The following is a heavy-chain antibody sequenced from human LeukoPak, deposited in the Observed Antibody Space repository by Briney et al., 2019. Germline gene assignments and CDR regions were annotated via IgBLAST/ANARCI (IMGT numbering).Heavy chain of an antibody. Sequence: SETLSLTCAVYGGSFSGYYWSWIRQPPGKGLEWIGEIDHSRSTNYNPSLKSRVTISVDTSKNQFSLNLRSVTAADTAVYYCARRGLSGSYSFFDYWGQGTLVTVSS. CDR1: GGSFSGYY. CDR3: ARRGLSGSYSFFDY. CDR2: IDHSRST. D-gene: IGHD3-10*01. J-gene: IGHJ4*02. V-gene: IGHV4-34*01.